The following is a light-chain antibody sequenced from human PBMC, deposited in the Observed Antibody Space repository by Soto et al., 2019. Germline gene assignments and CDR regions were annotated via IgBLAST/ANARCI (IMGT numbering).Light chain of an antibody. J-gene: IGKJ4*01. CDR2: GAS. V-gene: IGKV3-15*01. CDR1: QSVSIN. Sequence: EIVLTQSPDTLSLSPGERATLFCRASQSVSINLAWYQQKPGQAPRLLIYGASTRATGIPDRFSGSGSGAEFTLTISSLQSEDFAVYYCQQYHMWPLTFGGGTKVDI. CDR3: QQYHMWPLT.